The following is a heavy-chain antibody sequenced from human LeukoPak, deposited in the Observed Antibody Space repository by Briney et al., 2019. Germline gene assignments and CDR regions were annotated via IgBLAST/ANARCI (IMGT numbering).Heavy chain of an antibody. CDR3: ERAAHLLSCFDY. D-gene: IGHD2-15*01. J-gene: IGHJ4*02. CDR1: GVSISSCGYS. Sequence: SQTLSLTCAVSGVSISSCGYSWSWIRQPPGRGLEWIGYIYHSGSTYYNPSLKSRVTISVDTSKNQFSLKLSYVTAADTAVYSRERAAHLLSCFDYWGQGTLVTVSS. CDR2: IYHSGST. V-gene: IGHV4-30-2*01.